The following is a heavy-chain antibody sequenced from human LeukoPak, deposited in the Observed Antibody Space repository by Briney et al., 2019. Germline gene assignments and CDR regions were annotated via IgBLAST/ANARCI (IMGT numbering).Heavy chain of an antibody. Sequence: GGSLRLSCAASGFTFRSHWMSWVRQAPGKGLEWVANINQGGSEKNYVDSVKGRFTISRDNAKNSLYLQMNSLRAEDTAIYYCARDHVVDGLVFDYWGRGTLVTVSS. CDR1: GFTFRSHW. CDR2: INQGGSEK. CDR3: ARDHVVDGLVFDY. J-gene: IGHJ4*02. V-gene: IGHV3-7*01. D-gene: IGHD2-15*01.